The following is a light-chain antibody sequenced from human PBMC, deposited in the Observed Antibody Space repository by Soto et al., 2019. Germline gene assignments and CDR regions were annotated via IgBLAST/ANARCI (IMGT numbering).Light chain of an antibody. CDR1: QSISSY. CDR3: QESYSQLT. Sequence: DIQMTQSPSSLSASVGDRVTITCRASQSISSYLNWYQQKPGKAPKLLIYAASSLQSGVPSRFSGSGSGTDFTPTISSLQPEDCATYYCQESYSQLTCAGGTKVDIK. V-gene: IGKV1-39*01. CDR2: AAS. J-gene: IGKJ4*01.